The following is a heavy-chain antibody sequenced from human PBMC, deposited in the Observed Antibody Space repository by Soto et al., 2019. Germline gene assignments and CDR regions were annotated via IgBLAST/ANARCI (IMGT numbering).Heavy chain of an antibody. Sequence: QVQLVESGGGVVQPGRSLRLSCAASGFTFSSYGMHWVRQAPGKGLERVAVISYDGSNKYYADSVKGRFTISRDNSKNRLYLQMNSLRAEDTAVYYCAKALDYYDSSGYNAFDIWGQGTMVTVSS. D-gene: IGHD3-22*01. CDR3: AKALDYYDSSGYNAFDI. J-gene: IGHJ3*02. V-gene: IGHV3-30*18. CDR2: ISYDGSNK. CDR1: GFTFSSYG.